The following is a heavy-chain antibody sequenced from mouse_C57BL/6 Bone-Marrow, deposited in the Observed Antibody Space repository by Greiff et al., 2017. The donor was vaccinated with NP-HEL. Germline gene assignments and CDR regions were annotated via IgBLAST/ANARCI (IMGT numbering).Heavy chain of an antibody. CDR3: ARTRWYPYYFDY. CDR1: GYTFTSYW. V-gene: IGHV1-64*01. D-gene: IGHD2-1*01. CDR2: IHPNSGST. Sequence: QVQLKQPGAELVKPGASVKLSCKASGYTFTSYWLHWVKQRPGQGLEWIGMIHPNSGSTNYNEKFKSKATLTVDKSSSTAYMQLSSLTSEDAAVYYCARTRWYPYYFDYWGQGTTLTGSS. J-gene: IGHJ2*01.